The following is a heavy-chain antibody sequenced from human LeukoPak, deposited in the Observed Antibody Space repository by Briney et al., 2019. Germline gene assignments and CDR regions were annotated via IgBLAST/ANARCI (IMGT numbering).Heavy chain of an antibody. CDR3: ARADVDGDLYFDY. CDR1: GFTVSSNY. V-gene: IGHV3-53*01. J-gene: IGHJ4*02. D-gene: IGHD4-17*01. Sequence: GGSPRLSCAASGFTVSSNYMSWVRQAPGKGLEWVSVIYSGGSTYYADSVKGRFTISRDNSKNTLYLQMNSLRAEDTAVYYCARADVDGDLYFDYWGQGTLVTVSS. CDR2: IYSGGST.